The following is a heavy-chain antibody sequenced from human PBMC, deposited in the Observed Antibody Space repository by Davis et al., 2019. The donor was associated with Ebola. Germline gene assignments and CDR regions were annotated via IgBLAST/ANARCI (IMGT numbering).Heavy chain of an antibody. V-gene: IGHV3-69-1*01. CDR2: ISRTGNK. CDR3: ARGVLS. J-gene: IGHJ1*01. Sequence: GESLKISCAASGFTFSDYNMNWFRQAPGRGLECVSYISRTGNKFYADSVKGRFAISRDNAKNSLYLHMTSLRAEDTAVYFCARGVLSWGQGTLVTVSS. D-gene: IGHD3-10*02. CDR1: GFTFSDYN.